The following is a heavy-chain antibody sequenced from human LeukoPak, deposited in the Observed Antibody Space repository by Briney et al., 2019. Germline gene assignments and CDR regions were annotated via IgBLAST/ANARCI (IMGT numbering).Heavy chain of an antibody. CDR2: IYYSGST. J-gene: IGHJ6*02. V-gene: IGHV4-39*07. CDR1: GGSISSSSYC. Sequence: PSETLSLTSTVSGGSISSSSYCWGWLRQPPGRGLEWIGSIYYSGSTYYNPSLLSRVTISVDTSKNQFSLSLSSVPAADSAVYYCARDTRYYGMDVWGQGTTVTVSS. CDR3: ARDTRYYGMDV.